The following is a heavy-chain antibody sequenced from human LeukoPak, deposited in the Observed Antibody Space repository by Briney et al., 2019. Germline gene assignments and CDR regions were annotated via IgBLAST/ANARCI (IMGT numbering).Heavy chain of an antibody. D-gene: IGHD6-13*01. CDR3: ARGKRGIAAAFLYYYYYMDV. J-gene: IGHJ6*03. CDR1: GYTFTGYY. Sequence: ASVKVSCKAAGYTFTGYYMFWVRQAPGQGLEWMGRINPNSGGTNYAQKFQGRVTMTRDTSISTAYMELSRLRSDDTAVYYCARGKRGIAAAFLYYYYYMDVWGKGTTVTVSS. CDR2: INPNSGGT. V-gene: IGHV1-2*06.